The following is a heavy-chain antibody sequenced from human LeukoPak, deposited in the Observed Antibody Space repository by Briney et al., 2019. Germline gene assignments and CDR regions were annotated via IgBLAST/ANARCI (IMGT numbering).Heavy chain of an antibody. D-gene: IGHD5/OR15-5a*01. CDR3: ARDLRFYGMDV. CDR1: GFTFSSYD. Sequence: GRSLRLSCAASGFTFSSYDMHWVRQATGKGLEWVSAIGTAGDTYYPGSVKGRFTISRENAKNSLYLQMNSLRAGDTAVYYCARDLRFYGMDVWGQGTTVTVSS. V-gene: IGHV3-13*01. J-gene: IGHJ6*02. CDR2: IGTAGDT.